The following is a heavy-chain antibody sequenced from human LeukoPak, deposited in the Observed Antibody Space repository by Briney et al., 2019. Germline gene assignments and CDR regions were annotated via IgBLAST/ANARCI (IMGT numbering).Heavy chain of an antibody. CDR2: IRASGGAT. J-gene: IGHJ1*01. D-gene: IGHD1/OR15-1a*01. V-gene: IGHV3-23*01. Sequence: GGSLRLSCAASGFTFKKYDVTWVRQAPGKGLEWVSGIRASGGATYYADSVKGRFNISRDNSENTLYLLMNSLRAEDTAVYYCAKGGEQVTWNFQNWGQGTLVTVSS. CDR3: AKGGEQVTWNFQN. CDR1: GFTFKKYD.